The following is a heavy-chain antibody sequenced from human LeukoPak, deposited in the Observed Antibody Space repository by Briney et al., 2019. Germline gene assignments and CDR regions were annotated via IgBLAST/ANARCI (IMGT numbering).Heavy chain of an antibody. Sequence: GGSLRLSCAASGFTFSSYGMHWVRQAPGKGLEYIAYISVSGSTDYADSVKGRFTISRDSAKNSLYLQMNRLRGEDTAVYYCARDRKSGSYQGGFDPWGQGTLVTVSS. CDR1: GFTFSSYG. J-gene: IGHJ5*02. CDR2: ISVSGST. CDR3: ARDRKSGSYQGGFDP. V-gene: IGHV3-48*01. D-gene: IGHD1-26*01.